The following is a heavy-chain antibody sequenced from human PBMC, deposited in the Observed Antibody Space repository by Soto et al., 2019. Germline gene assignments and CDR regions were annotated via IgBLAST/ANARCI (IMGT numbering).Heavy chain of an antibody. CDR3: AACLPAASWFDP. CDR1: GFTFSSYG. D-gene: IGHD2-2*01. J-gene: IGHJ5*02. Sequence: PGGSLRLSCAASGFTFSSYGMHWVRQAPGKGLEWVAVIWYDGSNKYYADSVKGRFTISRDNSKNTLYLQMNSLRAEDTAVYYCAACLPAASWFDPWGQGTLVTVSS. V-gene: IGHV3-33*08. CDR2: IWYDGSNK.